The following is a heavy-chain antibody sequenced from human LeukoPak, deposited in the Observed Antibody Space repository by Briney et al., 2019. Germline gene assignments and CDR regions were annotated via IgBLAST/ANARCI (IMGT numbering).Heavy chain of an antibody. J-gene: IGHJ4*02. Sequence: SQTLSLTCAVSGGSISSGGYSWSWIRQPPGKGLEWIGYIYHSGSTYYNPSLKSRVTISVDRSKNQFSLKLSSVTAADTAVYYCASTPQYSYGYRFVYWGQGTLATVSS. CDR2: IYHSGST. V-gene: IGHV4-30-2*01. D-gene: IGHD5-18*01. CDR3: ASTPQYSYGYRFVY. CDR1: GGSISSGGYS.